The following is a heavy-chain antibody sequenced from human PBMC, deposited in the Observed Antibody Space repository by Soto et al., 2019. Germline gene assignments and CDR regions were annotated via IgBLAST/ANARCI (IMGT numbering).Heavy chain of an antibody. CDR1: GFAFSTFA. CDR3: ARDQLRPGILYSLGVLLPEYGL. J-gene: IGHJ4*02. D-gene: IGHD3-22*01. V-gene: IGHV3-23*01. Sequence: GGSLRLSCAASGFAFSTFAMTWVLQAPGKGLEWVAAISVSGNNAYYADSVKGRFTISRDNSQNSVFLQMSSLRADDTAAYYCARDQLRPGILYSLGVLLPEYGLWGQGTLVTVSS. CDR2: ISVSGNNA.